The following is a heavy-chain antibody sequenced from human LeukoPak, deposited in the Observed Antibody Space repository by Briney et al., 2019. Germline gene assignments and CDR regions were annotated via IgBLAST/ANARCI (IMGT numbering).Heavy chain of an antibody. CDR1: GYTFTGYY. CDR3: ARDAVHSTGTPTN. Sequence: ASVKVSCKASGYTFTGYYMHWVRQAPGQGLEWMGWINPNSGGTNYAQKFQGRVTMTRDTSISTAYMELSRLRSDVTAVYYCARDAVHSTGTPTNWGQGTLVTVSS. CDR2: INPNSGGT. V-gene: IGHV1-2*02. J-gene: IGHJ4*02. D-gene: IGHD1-1*01.